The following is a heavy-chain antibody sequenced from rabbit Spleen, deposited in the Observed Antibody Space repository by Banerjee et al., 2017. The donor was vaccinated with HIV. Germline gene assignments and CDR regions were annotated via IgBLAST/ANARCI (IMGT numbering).Heavy chain of an antibody. CDR1: GFTISNNY. CDR3: ATDIFGYGGFNL. Sequence: QLVESRGGLVTPGGSLKLSCKASGFTISNNYWMNWVRQAPGKGLEWIGIIYAARGTTDYASWVNGRFTISSDNAQSTVDLKMTSLTAADTATYFCATDIFGYGGFNLWGQGTLVTVS. D-gene: IGHD6-1*01. CDR2: IYAARGTT. J-gene: IGHJ4*01. V-gene: IGHV1S7*01.